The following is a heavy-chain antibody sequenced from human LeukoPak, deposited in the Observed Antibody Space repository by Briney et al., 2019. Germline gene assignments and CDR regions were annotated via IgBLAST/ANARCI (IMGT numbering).Heavy chain of an antibody. D-gene: IGHD3-22*01. CDR3: ARGRIAKIVVVHSFSYGMDV. CDR1: GFAFSEYP. CDR2: INHSGST. Sequence: GSLRLSCAASGFAFSEYPMNWVRQAPGKGLEWIGEINHSGSTNYNPSLKSRVTISVDTSKNQFSLKLSSVTAADTAVYYCARGRIAKIVVVHSFSYGMDVWGQGTTVTVSS. V-gene: IGHV4-34*01. J-gene: IGHJ6*02.